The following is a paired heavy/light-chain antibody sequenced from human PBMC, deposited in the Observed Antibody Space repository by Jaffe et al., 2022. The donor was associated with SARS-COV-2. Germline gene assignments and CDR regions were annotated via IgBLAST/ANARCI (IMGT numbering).Light chain of an antibody. CDR2: RNN. CDR3: AAWDDSLSGWV. V-gene: IGLV1-47*01. Sequence: QSVLTQPPSASGTPGQRVTISCSGSSSNIESNYVHWYQQVPGTAPKVLIYRNNQRPSGVPDRFSGSKSGTSASLAIRGLRSEDEADYYCAAWDDSLSGWVFGGGTKLTVL. CDR1: SSNIESNY. J-gene: IGLJ3*02.
Heavy chain of an antibody. Sequence: QVQLQESGPGLVKPSGTLSLTCAVSGGSISSSNWWSWVRQPPGKGLEWIGEIYHSESANYNPSTNYNPSLKSRVTILIDKSNNEFSLQLSSVTAADTAVYYCAALGGGYCSSTSCYGRRAFDFWGRGTMVTVSS. CDR1: GGSISSSNW. V-gene: IGHV4-4*02. CDR3: AALGGGYCSSTSCYGRRAFDF. J-gene: IGHJ3*01. CDR2: IYHSESANYNPST. D-gene: IGHD2-2*01.